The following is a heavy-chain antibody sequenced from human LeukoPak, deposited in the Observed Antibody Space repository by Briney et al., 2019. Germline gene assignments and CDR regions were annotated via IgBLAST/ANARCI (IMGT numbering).Heavy chain of an antibody. Sequence: GGSLRLSCAASGFTFTTYDMNWVRQAPGKGLEWVSYISRDSAYMYLADSVKGRFTISRDNARNSLYLQMNSLRGEDTAVYYCARDDASTARASGMDVWGKGTTVTVSS. CDR1: GFTFTTYD. J-gene: IGHJ6*04. V-gene: IGHV3-21*01. D-gene: IGHD6-6*01. CDR3: ARDDASTARASGMDV. CDR2: ISRDSAYM.